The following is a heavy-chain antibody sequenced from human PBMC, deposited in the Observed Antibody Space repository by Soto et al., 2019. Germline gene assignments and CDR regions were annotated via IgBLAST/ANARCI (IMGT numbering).Heavy chain of an antibody. CDR1: GGALRGYY. D-gene: IGHD2-2*01. Sequence: ASETPSPTCAGYGGALRGYYWGWIRQPPGKGLGWVGENNHSASTNYHPSLKSRVTISVDTYKTPFSLQLSSVTAADTAVYYCARLDCSSTSCYGPENTWFDPWGQGTLVTVSS. J-gene: IGHJ5*02. V-gene: IGHV4-34*01. CDR2: NNHSAST. CDR3: ARLDCSSTSCYGPENTWFDP.